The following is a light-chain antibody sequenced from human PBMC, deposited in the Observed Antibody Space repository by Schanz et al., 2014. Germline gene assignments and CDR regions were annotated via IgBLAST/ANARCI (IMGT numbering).Light chain of an antibody. J-gene: IGKJ2*01. CDR1: QDISIS. V-gene: IGKV1-39*01. CDR3: QQSYSATPYT. Sequence: DIQVTQSPSSLSASVGDRVTITCRASQDISISLNWYQQKPGKAPQLLIYASSLLHTGVPSRFSGSGSGTHFTLTIPGLQFEDFATYYCQQSYSATPYTFGQGTKVEIK. CDR2: ASS.